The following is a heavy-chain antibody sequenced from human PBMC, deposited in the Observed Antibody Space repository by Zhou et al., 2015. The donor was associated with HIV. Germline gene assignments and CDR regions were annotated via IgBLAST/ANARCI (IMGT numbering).Heavy chain of an antibody. CDR1: GFTFSDYW. CDR2: IVGRDGNT. D-gene: IGHD6-6*01. CDR3: ARSIAAHDAFDI. J-gene: IGHJ3*02. V-gene: IGHV3-23*01. Sequence: EVQLLESGGRLGSGRGGSLRLSCAASGFTFSDYWMHWVRQTPGKGLEWVSSIVGRDGNTYYAESVKGRFTISRDNSRNTLSLQMNSLRAEDTAVYYCARSIAAHDAFDIWGQGTMVTVSS.